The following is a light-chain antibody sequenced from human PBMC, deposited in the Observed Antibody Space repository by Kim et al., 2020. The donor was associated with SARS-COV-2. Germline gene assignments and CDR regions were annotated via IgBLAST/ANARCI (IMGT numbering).Light chain of an antibody. V-gene: IGKV1-39*01. J-gene: IGKJ4*01. CDR3: QQSYSTQT. CDR2: AAS. CDR1: QSISSY. Sequence: SASVGDRVTITCRASQSISSYLNWYQQKPGKAPKLLIYAASSLQSGVPSRFSGSGSGTDFTLTISSLQPEDFATYYCQQSYSTQTFGGGTKVDIK.